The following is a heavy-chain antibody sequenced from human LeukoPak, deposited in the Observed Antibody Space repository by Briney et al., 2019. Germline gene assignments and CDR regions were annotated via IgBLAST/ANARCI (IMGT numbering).Heavy chain of an antibody. CDR1: GYTFTGYY. J-gene: IGHJ3*02. V-gene: IGHV1-2*02. D-gene: IGHD4-17*01. Sequence: ASVKVSCKASGYTFTGYYMHWVRQAPGQGLEWMGWINTNSGGTNYAQKFQGRVTMTRDTSISTAYMELSRLRSDDTAVYYCARDVRYGDYVEDAFDIWGQGTMVTVSS. CDR2: INTNSGGT. CDR3: ARDVRYGDYVEDAFDI.